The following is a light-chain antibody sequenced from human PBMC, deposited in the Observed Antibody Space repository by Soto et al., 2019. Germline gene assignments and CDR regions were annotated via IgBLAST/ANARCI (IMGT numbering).Light chain of an antibody. CDR1: QGISSY. CDR2: AAS. CDR3: QQLNSYPLT. J-gene: IGKJ4*01. Sequence: AIRLTPTPSSVCASTADRVTITCLASQGISSYLAWYQQKPGKAPKLLIYAASTLQSGVPSRFSGSGSGTDFTLTISCLQSEDFATYYCQQLNSYPLTFGGGPKVDIK. V-gene: IGKV1-8*01.